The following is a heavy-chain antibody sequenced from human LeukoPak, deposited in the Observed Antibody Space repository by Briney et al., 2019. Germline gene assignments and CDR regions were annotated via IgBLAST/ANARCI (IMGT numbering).Heavy chain of an antibody. Sequence: GESLKISCKGSGYSFTSYWIGWVRQMPGKGLEWMGIIYPGDSDTRYSPSFQGQVTISAGKSISTAYLQWSSLKASDTAMYYCARLSLNYDSSPPWFDPWGQGTLVTVSS. V-gene: IGHV5-51*01. D-gene: IGHD3-22*01. J-gene: IGHJ5*02. CDR2: IYPGDSDT. CDR1: GYSFTSYW. CDR3: ARLSLNYDSSPPWFDP.